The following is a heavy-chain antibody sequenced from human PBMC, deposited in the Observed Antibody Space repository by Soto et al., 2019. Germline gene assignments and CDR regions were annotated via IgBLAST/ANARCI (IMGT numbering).Heavy chain of an antibody. CDR3: AKFSYDSSGYYYEDFDY. CDR1: GFTFSSYA. CDR2: ISGSGGST. D-gene: IGHD3-22*01. V-gene: IGHV3-23*01. J-gene: IGHJ4*02. Sequence: GGSLRLSCAASGFTFSSYAMSWVRQAPGKGLEWVSAISGSGGSTYYADSVKGRFTISRDNSKNTLYLQMNSLRAEDTAVYYCAKFSYDSSGYYYEDFDYWGQGTLVTVSS.